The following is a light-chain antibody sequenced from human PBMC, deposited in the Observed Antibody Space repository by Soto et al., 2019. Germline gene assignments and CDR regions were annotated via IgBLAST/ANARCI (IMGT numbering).Light chain of an antibody. V-gene: IGLV2-8*01. J-gene: IGLJ1*01. Sequence: QSVLTQPPSASGSPGQSVTISCTGTSSDVGGYNFVAWYQQHPGKAPKLMISEVSKRPSGVPDRFSGSKSGNTASLTVSGLQAEDEADYYCSSYACSNIFVFGTGTKLTVL. CDR3: SSYACSNIFV. CDR2: EVS. CDR1: SSDVGGYNF.